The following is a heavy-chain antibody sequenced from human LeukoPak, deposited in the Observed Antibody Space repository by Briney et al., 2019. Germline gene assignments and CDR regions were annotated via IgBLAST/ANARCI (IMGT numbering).Heavy chain of an antibody. CDR1: GFTFSSYS. V-gene: IGHV3-21*01. D-gene: IGHD3-3*01. CDR2: ISSNSKYI. J-gene: IGHJ3*01. CDR3: SRDQHLYDYYSGVADF. Sequence: GGSLRLSCAAFGFTFSSYSMNWVRQAPGKGLEWVSSISSNSKYIYYADSFKGRFTISRDNAKDSLYLRMNSLGSEDTAVYFCSRDQHLYDYYSGVADFWGQGTMVTVSS.